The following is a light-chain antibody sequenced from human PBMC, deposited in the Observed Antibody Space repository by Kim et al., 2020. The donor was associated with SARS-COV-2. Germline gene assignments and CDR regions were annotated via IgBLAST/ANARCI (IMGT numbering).Light chain of an antibody. J-gene: IGKJ2*01. V-gene: IGKV3-15*01. Sequence: CGSPGERAPLSCRASQSVSSNFAWYQQKPGQAPRLLIYGASTRATGIPARFSGSASGTEFTLTISSLQSEDFAVYYCQQYNNWPYTFGQGTKLEI. CDR3: QQYNNWPYT. CDR1: QSVSSN. CDR2: GAS.